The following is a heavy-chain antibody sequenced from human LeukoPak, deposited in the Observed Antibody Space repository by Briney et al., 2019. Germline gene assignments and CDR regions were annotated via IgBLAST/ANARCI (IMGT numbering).Heavy chain of an antibody. V-gene: IGHV3-33*06. CDR1: GFTISSYG. CDR3: AKDPYYYDSSDYLRDVRGYFDL. J-gene: IGHJ2*01. CDR2: LWFDGSNT. D-gene: IGHD3-22*01. Sequence: GGSLRLSCAASGFTISSYGMHWVRQAPGKGLEWVAVLWFDGSNTYYADSVKGRFTISRDNSKNTLYLQMNSLRAEDTAVYYCAKDPYYYDSSDYLRDVRGYFDLWGRGTLVTVSS.